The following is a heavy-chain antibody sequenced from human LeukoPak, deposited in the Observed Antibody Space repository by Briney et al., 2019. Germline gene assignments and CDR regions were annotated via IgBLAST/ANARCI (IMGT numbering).Heavy chain of an antibody. V-gene: IGHV3-30*04. Sequence: PGTSLRLSCAASGFTFTHFAVNWVRQAPGKGLEWVAVISYDGSNKYYADSVKGRFTISRDNSKNTLYLQMNSLRAEDTAVYYCAKDWYYYDSSGPFDYWGQGTLVTVSS. CDR1: GFTFTHFA. J-gene: IGHJ4*02. D-gene: IGHD3-22*01. CDR2: ISYDGSNK. CDR3: AKDWYYYDSSGPFDY.